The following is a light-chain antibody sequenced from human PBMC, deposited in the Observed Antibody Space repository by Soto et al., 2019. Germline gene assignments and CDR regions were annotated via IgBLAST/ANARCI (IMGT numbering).Light chain of an antibody. CDR2: GAS. CDR1: QSVSSN. V-gene: IGKV3-15*01. Sequence: EIVMTQSPATLSVSPGERATLSCRASQSVSSNLAWYQQKPGQAPRLLIYGASARATGIPARFSGSGSGTEFTLTISSLQSEDFAVYYCQQYNKWPKITFGGATK. J-gene: IGKJ4*01. CDR3: QQYNKWPKIT.